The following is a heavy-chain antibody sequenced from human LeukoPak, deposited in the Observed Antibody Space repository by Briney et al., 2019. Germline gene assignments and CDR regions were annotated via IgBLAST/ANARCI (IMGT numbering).Heavy chain of an antibody. V-gene: IGHV5-51*01. CDR2: IYPGDSDT. CDR1: GYSFTSYW. Sequence: GESLKISCKGSGYSFTSYWIGWVRQMPGKGLEWMGIIYPGDSDTRYSPSFQGQVTISADKSISTAYLQWSSLKASDTAMYYCARHEKVYDSSGYYYDAFDIWGQRTMVTVSS. CDR3: ARHEKVYDSSGYYYDAFDI. J-gene: IGHJ3*02. D-gene: IGHD3-22*01.